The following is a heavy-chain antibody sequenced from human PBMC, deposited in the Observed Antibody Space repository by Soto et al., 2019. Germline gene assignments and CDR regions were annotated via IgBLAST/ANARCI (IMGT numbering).Heavy chain of an antibody. CDR2: INHSGGT. CDR1: GGSFSGYY. D-gene: IGHD3-22*01. Sequence: TETLSLNCAFYGGSFSGYYWSWIRQPPGEGLEWIGEINHSGGTNYNPSLKSRVTISVDTSKNQFSLKLSSVTAADTAVYYCARTGLYYYDSSGYSVGQSPFDYWGQGTLVTVS. V-gene: IGHV4-34*01. CDR3: ARTGLYYYDSSGYSVGQSPFDY. J-gene: IGHJ4*02.